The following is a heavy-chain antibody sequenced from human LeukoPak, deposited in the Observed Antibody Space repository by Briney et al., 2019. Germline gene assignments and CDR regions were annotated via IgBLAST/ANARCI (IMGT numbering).Heavy chain of an antibody. CDR3: AADRTDYYDSSGYYVVSWFDP. CDR1: GFTFTSSA. CDR2: IVVGSGNT. J-gene: IGHJ5*02. Sequence: SVKVSCKASGFTFTSSAMQWVRQARGQRLEWIGWIVVGSGNTNYAQKFQERVTITRDMSTSTAYMELSSLRSEDTAVYYCAADRTDYYDSSGYYVVSWFDPWGQGTLVTVSS. D-gene: IGHD3-22*01. V-gene: IGHV1-58*02.